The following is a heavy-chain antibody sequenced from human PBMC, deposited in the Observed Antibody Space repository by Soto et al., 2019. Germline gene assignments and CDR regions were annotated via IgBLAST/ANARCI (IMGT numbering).Heavy chain of an antibody. Sequence: ASETLSLTCTVSGASISRYYWSWIRQSPGKGLEWIGYLYNTGSTIYNTSLKSRVTISVDTSKNQFSLKLNSVTAADTAVYYFARRAVVAVTGSLDNWLDPWGQGILVTVSS. CDR2: LYNTGST. CDR3: ARRAVVAVTGSLDNWLDP. J-gene: IGHJ5*02. V-gene: IGHV4-59*01. CDR1: GASISRYY. D-gene: IGHD2-21*01.